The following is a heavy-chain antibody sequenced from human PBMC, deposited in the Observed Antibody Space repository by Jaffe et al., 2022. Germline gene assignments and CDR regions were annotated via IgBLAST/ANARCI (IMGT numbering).Heavy chain of an antibody. CDR2: ISGDTDTK. V-gene: IGHV3-48*01. CDR3: ARGGFGSYSMDV. Sequence: EVQLVESGGGLVQPGGSLRLSCAVSGFTFSTYSMKWVRQAPGEGLEWISYISGDTDTKTYADSVKGRFTISRDNAKRSLYLQMSSLRAEDTAVYYCARGGFGSYSMDVWGKGTTVTVSS. CDR1: GFTFSTYS. J-gene: IGHJ6*03. D-gene: IGHD3-10*01.